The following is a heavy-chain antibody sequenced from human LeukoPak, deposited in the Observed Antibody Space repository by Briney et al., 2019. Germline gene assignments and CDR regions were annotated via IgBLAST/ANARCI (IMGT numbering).Heavy chain of an antibody. D-gene: IGHD2-21*02. V-gene: IGHV5-51*01. CDR2: IYPGDSGT. Sequence: GESLKISSKGSGYSFTNYWIGWVRQMPGKGLELMGVIYPGDSGTRYSPSFQGQVTISADKSISSAYLQWSSLKASDIAMYYCARLPYCGGDCYPNWFDTWGQGTLVTVSS. CDR3: ARLPYCGGDCYPNWFDT. CDR1: GYSFTNYW. J-gene: IGHJ5*01.